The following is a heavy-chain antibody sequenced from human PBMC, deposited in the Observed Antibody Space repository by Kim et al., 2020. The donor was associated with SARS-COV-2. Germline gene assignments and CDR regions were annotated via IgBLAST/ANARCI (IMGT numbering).Heavy chain of an antibody. D-gene: IGHD4-17*01. V-gene: IGHV1-69*04. J-gene: IGHJ4*02. CDR3: ARGPSGDSDDY. CDR2: A. Sequence: ANYAQKCQGRVTITADKSTSTAYMELSSLRSEDTAVYYCARGPSGDSDDYLGQGTLVTVSS.